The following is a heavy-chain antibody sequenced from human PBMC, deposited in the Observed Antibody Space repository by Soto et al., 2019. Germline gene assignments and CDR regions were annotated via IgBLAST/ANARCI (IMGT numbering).Heavy chain of an antibody. CDR3: ARSLYYYDSSGYSPGY. J-gene: IGHJ4*02. CDR2: ISAYNGNT. V-gene: IGHV1-18*01. D-gene: IGHD3-22*01. CDR1: GYTFTSYG. Sequence: ASVKVSCKASGYTFTSYGISWVRQAPGQGLEWMGWISAYNGNTNYAQKLQGRVTMTTDTSTSTAYMELRSLRSDDTAVYYCARSLYYYDSSGYSPGYWGQGTLVTVS.